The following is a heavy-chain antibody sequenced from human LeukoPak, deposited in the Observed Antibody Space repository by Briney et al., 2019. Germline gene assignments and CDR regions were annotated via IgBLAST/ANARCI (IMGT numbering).Heavy chain of an antibody. CDR3: ARGQAALWFGEL. J-gene: IGHJ4*02. CDR1: GGSVSSGSDY. V-gene: IGHV4-61*01. Sequence: SETLSLACTVSGGSVSSGSDYWSWIRQPPGKGLEWIGHISYSGSTNYNPSLKSRVTISLDTSKNQLSLKLSSVTTADTAVYYCARGQAALWFGELWGQGTLVTVSS. CDR2: ISYSGST. D-gene: IGHD3-10*01.